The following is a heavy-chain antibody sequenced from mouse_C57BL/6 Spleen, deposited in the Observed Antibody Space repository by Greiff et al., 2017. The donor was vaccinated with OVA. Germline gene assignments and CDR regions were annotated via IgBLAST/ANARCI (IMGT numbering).Heavy chain of an antibody. V-gene: IGHV1-82*01. Sequence: HVQLQPSGPELVKPGASVKISCKASGYAFSSSWLNWVKQRPGKGLEWIGRIYPGDGDTNYNGKFKGKATLTADKSSSTAYMQLSSLTSEDSAVYFCARSAYYSSYWYFDVWGTGTTVTVSS. J-gene: IGHJ1*03. CDR1: GYAFSSSW. CDR2: IYPGDGDT. D-gene: IGHD2-5*01. CDR3: ARSAYYSSYWYFDV.